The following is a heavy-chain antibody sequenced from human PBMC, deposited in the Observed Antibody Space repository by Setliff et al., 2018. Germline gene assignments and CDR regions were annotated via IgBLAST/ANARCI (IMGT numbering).Heavy chain of an antibody. Sequence: SETLSLTCTVSGGSISSGSYYWSWIRQPAGKGLEWIGRIYTSGSTNCNPSLKSRVTISVDTSKNQFSLKLSSVTAADTAVYYCARGPVMIVATGYFNYWGQGTLVTVSS. D-gene: IGHD3-22*01. CDR1: GGSISSGSYY. V-gene: IGHV4-61*02. CDR3: ARGPVMIVATGYFNY. J-gene: IGHJ4*02. CDR2: IYTSGST.